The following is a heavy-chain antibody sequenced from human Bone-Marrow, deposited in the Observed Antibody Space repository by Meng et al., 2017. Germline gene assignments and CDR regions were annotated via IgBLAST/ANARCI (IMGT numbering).Heavy chain of an antibody. D-gene: IGHD2-15*01. CDR2: IYAIGRT. J-gene: IGHJ5*02. V-gene: IGHV4-31*01. CDR3: VSLCPKWAPRVGCFDP. CDR1: GVSISSGGYY. Sequence: LALTGTGFGVSISSGGYYCIWICQHTGKGLEWIGYIYAIGRTYYNPPPKSPVTISVETSKNQFTLKLSSVTAAETAVYYCVSLCPKWAPRVGCFDPWGQGTRVTVSS.